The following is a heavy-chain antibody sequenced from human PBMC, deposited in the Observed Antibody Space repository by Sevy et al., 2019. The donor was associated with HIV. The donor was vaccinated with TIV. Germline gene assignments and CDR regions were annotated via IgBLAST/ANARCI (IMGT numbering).Heavy chain of an antibody. Sequence: SETLSLTCAVSGGSISSGIYSWNWIRQPPGKGLEWIGYIYHTGSTYYNPSLKSRVTISVDRSKNQFSLKLSSVTAADTAVYYCTTEASGSYYYWGQGTLVTVSS. CDR1: GGSISSGIYS. J-gene: IGHJ4*02. V-gene: IGHV4-30-2*01. CDR2: IYHTGST. CDR3: TTEASGSYYY. D-gene: IGHD3-22*01.